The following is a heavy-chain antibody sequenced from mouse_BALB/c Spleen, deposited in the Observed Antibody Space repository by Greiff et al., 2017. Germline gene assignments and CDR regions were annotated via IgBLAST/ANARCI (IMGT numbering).Heavy chain of an antibody. CDR1: GYSFTSYY. D-gene: IGHD2-10*02. J-gene: IGHJ4*01. V-gene: IGHV1-66*01. CDR2: IFPGSGNT. CDR3: AREVWKDAMDY. Sequence: VQLQQSGPELVKPGASVKISCKASGYSFTSYYIHWVKQRPGQGLEWIGWIFPGSGNTKYNEKFKGKATLTADTSSSTAYMQLSSLTSEDSAVYFCAREVWKDAMDYWGQGTSVTVSS.